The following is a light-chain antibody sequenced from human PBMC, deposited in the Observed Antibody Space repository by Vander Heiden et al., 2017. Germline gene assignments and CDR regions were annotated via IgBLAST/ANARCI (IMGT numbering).Light chain of an antibody. CDR3: YSRDSSGNHHYV. V-gene: IGLV3-19*01. Sequence: SSDLTQDPALSVALVPTGRITCHGSSLRSYYASWYQQKPGQAPVLVIYSNNNRPSGIPDRFSGSSSGNTASLTITGAQAEDEADYYCYSRDSSGNHHYVFGTGTKVTVL. CDR2: SNN. CDR1: SLRSYY. J-gene: IGLJ1*01.